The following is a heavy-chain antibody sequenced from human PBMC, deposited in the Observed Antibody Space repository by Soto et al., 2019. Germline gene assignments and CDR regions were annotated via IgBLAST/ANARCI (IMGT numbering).Heavy chain of an antibody. V-gene: IGHV5-51*01. D-gene: IGHD6-13*01. CDR2: IYPGDSDT. Sequence: PGASLKISCKGSGYSFTSYWIGWVRQMPGKGLEWMGIIYPGDSDTRYSPSFQGQVTISADKSISTAYLQWSSLKASDTAMYYCARSPTLLFHSSSWYNWFDPWGQGTLVTVSS. CDR1: GYSFTSYW. J-gene: IGHJ5*02. CDR3: ARSPTLLFHSSSWYNWFDP.